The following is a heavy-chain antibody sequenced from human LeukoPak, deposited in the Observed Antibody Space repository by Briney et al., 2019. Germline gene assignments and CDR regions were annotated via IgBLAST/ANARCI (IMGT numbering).Heavy chain of an antibody. D-gene: IGHD6-19*01. V-gene: IGHV3-21*01. Sequence: GGSLRLSCAASGFTFSSYSMDWVRQAPGKGLEWVSSISSSSSYIYYADSVKGRFTISRDNAKNSLYLQMNSLRAEDTAVYYCARVVAVAGTGGVDYWGQGTLVTVSS. CDR2: ISSSSSYI. CDR1: GFTFSSYS. J-gene: IGHJ4*02. CDR3: ARVVAVAGTGGVDY.